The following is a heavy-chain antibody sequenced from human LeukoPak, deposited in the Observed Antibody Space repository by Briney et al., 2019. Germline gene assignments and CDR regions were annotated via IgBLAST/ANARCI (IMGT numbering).Heavy chain of an antibody. J-gene: IGHJ4*02. Sequence: GRSLRLSCAASGFTFYDYAMHWGRHAPGKGLEWVSCISLNSGSFAYSDSVQFRFTISRDNAKNSLYLQMNSLRAEDTSLYYCAKAKVRLSFYYWGQGTLVTVSS. D-gene: IGHD2/OR15-2a*01. CDR1: GFTFYDYA. CDR2: ISLNSGSF. V-gene: IGHV3-9*01. CDR3: AKAKVRLSFYY.